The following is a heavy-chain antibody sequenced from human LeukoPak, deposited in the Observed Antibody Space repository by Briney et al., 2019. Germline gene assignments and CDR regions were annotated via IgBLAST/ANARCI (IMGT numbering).Heavy chain of an antibody. V-gene: IGHV4-39*01. J-gene: IGHJ6*02. CDR3: ARLSYYYGMDV. CDR1: GGSISSSSYY. CDR2: IYYSGST. Sequence: SETLSLTCTVSGGSISSSSYYWGWIRQPPGKGLEWIGSIYYSGSTYYNPSLKSRVTISVDTSKNQFSLKLSSVTAADTAVYYCARLSYYYGMDVWGQGTTVTVSS.